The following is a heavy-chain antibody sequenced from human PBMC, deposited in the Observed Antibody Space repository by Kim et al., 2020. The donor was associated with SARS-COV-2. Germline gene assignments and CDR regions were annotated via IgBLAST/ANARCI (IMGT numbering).Heavy chain of an antibody. J-gene: IGHJ6*03. V-gene: IGHV4-39*01. CDR2: VHYSGST. Sequence: SETLSLTCSVSGDSISSNSYYWGWIRQPPGKGLEWIGNVHYSGSTFYNPSLRSRLTMSVDTSKNQFSLKLRSVTAADTAVYFCAWVYFYYYIDVWGRGTT. CDR3: AWVYFYYYIDV. CDR1: GDSISSNSYY.